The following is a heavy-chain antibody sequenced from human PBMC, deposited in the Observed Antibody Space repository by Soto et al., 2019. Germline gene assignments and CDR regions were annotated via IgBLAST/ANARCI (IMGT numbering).Heavy chain of an antibody. CDR1: GFTFSSYA. CDR2: ISGSGGST. D-gene: IGHD2-15*01. CDR3: AKRGKGGGHFDY. Sequence: EVQLLESGGGLVQPGGSLRFSCAASGFTFSSYAMSWVRQAPGKGLEWVSAISGSGGSTYYADSVKGRFTISRDNSKNTLYLQMNSLRAEDTAVYYCAKRGKGGGHFDYWGQGTLVTVSS. V-gene: IGHV3-23*01. J-gene: IGHJ4*02.